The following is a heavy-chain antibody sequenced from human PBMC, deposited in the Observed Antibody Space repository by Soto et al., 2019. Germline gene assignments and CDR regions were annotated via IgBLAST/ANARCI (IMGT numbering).Heavy chain of an antibody. CDR1: EFTFKPYG. V-gene: IGHV3-7*05. CDR2: IKVVGSEK. D-gene: IGHD6-19*01. J-gene: IGHJ6*02. Sequence: EVQLVESGGGLVQPGGSLRLSCLASEFTFKPYGMIWVGKAQGRGRGGVAIIKVVGSEKNYVDSVKGRFTISRDNAKNSLYLQMNSLRGEDTAVYFCARDWGTPGRGSAVGYYYHYGMDVWGPGTTVTVSS. CDR3: ARDWGTPGRGSAVGYYYHYGMDV.